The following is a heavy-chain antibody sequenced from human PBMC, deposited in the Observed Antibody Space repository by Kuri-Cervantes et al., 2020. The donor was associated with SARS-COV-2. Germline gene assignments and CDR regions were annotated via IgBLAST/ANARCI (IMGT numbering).Heavy chain of an antibody. Sequence: SETLSLTCTVSGGSISSSYWSWIRQPPGKGLEWIGYIYYSGSTNYNPSLKSRVTISADTSKNQFSLKLSSVTAADTAVYYCARDRGRIAAAGIGWFDPWGQGTLVTVSS. J-gene: IGHJ5*02. CDR1: GGSISSSY. V-gene: IGHV4-59*12. CDR3: ARDRGRIAAAGIGWFDP. CDR2: IYYSGST. D-gene: IGHD6-13*01.